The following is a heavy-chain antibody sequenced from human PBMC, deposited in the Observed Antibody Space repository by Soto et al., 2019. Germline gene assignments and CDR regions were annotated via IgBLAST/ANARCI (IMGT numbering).Heavy chain of an antibody. V-gene: IGHV1-46*01. CDR3: AVAGVEWLLYPPSYYYGMDV. Sequence: ASVKVSCKASGYTFTSYYMHWGRQAPGQGLEWMGIINPSGGSTSYAQKFQGRVTMTRDTSTSTVYMELSSLRSEDPAVYYCAVAGVEWLLYPPSYYYGMDVWGQGTTVTVSS. CDR2: INPSGGST. D-gene: IGHD3-3*01. CDR1: GYTFTSYY. J-gene: IGHJ6*02.